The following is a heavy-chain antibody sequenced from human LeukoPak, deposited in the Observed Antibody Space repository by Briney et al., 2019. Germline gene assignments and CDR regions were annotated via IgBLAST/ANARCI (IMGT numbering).Heavy chain of an antibody. CDR3: VKDRAAVLEY. V-gene: IGHV3-30*18. Sequence: GGSLRLSCAASGFTFSRHTMHWVRQAPGKGLEWVAVISFDGTKHYYADSVKGRFTIARDNSKNTLYLQMSSLRGQDTAIYYCVKDRAAVLEYWGQGTLVTVSS. CDR2: ISFDGTKH. CDR1: GFTFSRHT. J-gene: IGHJ4*02. D-gene: IGHD2-15*01.